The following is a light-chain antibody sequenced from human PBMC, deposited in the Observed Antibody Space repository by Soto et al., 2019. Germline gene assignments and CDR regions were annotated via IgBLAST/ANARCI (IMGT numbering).Light chain of an antibody. CDR2: LYNDGSH. J-gene: IGLJ2*01. CDR3: QTWGAGFRT. CDR1: SGHSSYA. Sequence: QLVLTQSPSASVSLGASVKLTCTLNSGHSSYAIAWHQQQPEKGPRYLMKLYNDGSHSKGDGIPDRFSGSSSGAERYLTISSLQPEDEADYYCQTWGAGFRTFGGGTKLTVL. V-gene: IGLV4-69*01.